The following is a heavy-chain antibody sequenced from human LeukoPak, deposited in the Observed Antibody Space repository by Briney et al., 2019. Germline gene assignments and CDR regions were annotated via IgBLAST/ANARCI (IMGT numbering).Heavy chain of an antibody. D-gene: IGHD4-17*01. V-gene: IGHV3-66*01. Sequence: GGSLRLSCAASGFTVSSNYMSWVRQAPGKGLEWVSVTYSGGSTYYADSVKGRFIISRDNSKNTLYLQMNSLRAEDTAVYYCARVDYGDYGFDYWGQGTLVTVSS. J-gene: IGHJ4*02. CDR2: TYSGGST. CDR1: GFTVSSNY. CDR3: ARVDYGDYGFDY.